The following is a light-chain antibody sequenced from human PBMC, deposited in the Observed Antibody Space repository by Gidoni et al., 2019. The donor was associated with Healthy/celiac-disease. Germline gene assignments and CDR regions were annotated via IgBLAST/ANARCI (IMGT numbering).Light chain of an antibody. J-gene: IGKJ2*01. CDR2: AAS. CDR3: QQYYSTPYT. V-gene: IGKV1-NL1*01. CDR1: QGISNS. Sequence: DLQMSQSPSSLSASVRDRVTITCRASQGISNSLPWYQQKPGKAPKLLLYAASRLESGVPSRFSGRGSGTDYTLTISSLQPEDVATYYCQQYYSTPYTFGQGTKLEIK.